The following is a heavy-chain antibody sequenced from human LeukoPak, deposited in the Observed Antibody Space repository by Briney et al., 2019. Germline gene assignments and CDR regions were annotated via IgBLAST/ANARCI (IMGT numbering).Heavy chain of an antibody. V-gene: IGHV4-39*01. Sequence: SETLSLTCTVSGGSISSSSYYWGWIRQPPGKGLDWIGSIYYSGSTYYNPSLKSRVTISVDTSKNQFSLKLSSVTAADTAVYYCARLPPPYYYDSSGYGSDYWGQGTLVTVSS. CDR1: GGSISSSSYY. CDR3: ARLPPPYYYDSSGYGSDY. D-gene: IGHD3-22*01. J-gene: IGHJ4*02. CDR2: IYYSGST.